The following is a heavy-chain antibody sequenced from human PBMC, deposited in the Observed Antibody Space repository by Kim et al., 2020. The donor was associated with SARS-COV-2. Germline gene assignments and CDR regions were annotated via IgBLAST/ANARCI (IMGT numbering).Heavy chain of an antibody. CDR3: TTVTYYYDSSGYYRGDY. D-gene: IGHD3-22*01. V-gene: IGHV3-15*01. Sequence: GGSLRLSCAASGFTFSNAWMSWVRQAPGKGLEWVGRIKSKTDGGTTDYAAPVKGRSTISRDDSKNTLYLQMNSLKTEDTAVYYCTTVTYYYDSSGYYRGDYWGQGTLVTVSS. CDR1: GFTFSNAW. J-gene: IGHJ4*02. CDR2: IKSKTDGGTT.